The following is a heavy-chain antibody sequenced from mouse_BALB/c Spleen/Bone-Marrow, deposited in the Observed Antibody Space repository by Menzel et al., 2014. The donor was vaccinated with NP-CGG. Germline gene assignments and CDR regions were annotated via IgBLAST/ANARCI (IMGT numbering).Heavy chain of an antibody. CDR3: TRLGAHYAMDY. CDR1: GYTFTSYW. V-gene: IGHV1S22*01. J-gene: IGHJ4*01. CDR2: IYPGSGST. Sequence: KQSGSELVRPGASVKLSCKASGYTFTSYWMHWVKQRPGQGLEWIGNIYPGSGSTNYDEKFKSKATLTVDTSSSTAYMQLSSLTSEDSAVYYCTRLGAHYAMDYWGQGTSVTVSS.